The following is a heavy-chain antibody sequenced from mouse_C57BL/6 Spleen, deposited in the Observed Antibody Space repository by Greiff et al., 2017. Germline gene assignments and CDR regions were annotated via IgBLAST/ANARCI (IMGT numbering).Heavy chain of an antibody. CDR3: TRGTGTQDY. Sequence: VQLQQSGAELVRPGASVTLSCKASGYTFTDYEMHWVKQTPVHGLEWIGAIDPETGGTAYNQKFKGKAILTADKSSSTAYMELRSLTSEDSAVYYCTRGTGTQDYWGQGTTLTVSS. CDR1: GYTFTDYE. J-gene: IGHJ2*01. D-gene: IGHD4-1*01. CDR2: IDPETGGT. V-gene: IGHV1-15*01.